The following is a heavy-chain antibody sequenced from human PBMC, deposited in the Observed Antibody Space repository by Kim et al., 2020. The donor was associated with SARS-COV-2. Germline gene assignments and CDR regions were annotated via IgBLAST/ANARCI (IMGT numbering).Heavy chain of an antibody. CDR1: GGSISSSSYY. D-gene: IGHD3-10*01. V-gene: IGHV4-39*07. Sequence: SKTLSLTCTVSGGSISSSSYYWGWIRQPPGKGLEWIGSIYYSGSTYYNPSLKSRVTISVDTSKNQFSLKLSSVTAEDTAVYYCARGQWFGEKNWFDPWG. CDR2: IYYSGST. CDR3: ARGQWFGEKNWFDP. J-gene: IGHJ5*02.